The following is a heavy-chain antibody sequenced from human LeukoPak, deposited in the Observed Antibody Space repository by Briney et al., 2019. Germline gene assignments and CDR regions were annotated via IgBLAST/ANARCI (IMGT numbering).Heavy chain of an antibody. Sequence: PSETLSLTCTVSGGSISSGSYYWSWIRQPAGKGLEWIGRIYISGSTNYNPSLKNRVTISVDTSKNRFSLKLSSVTAADTAVYYCARGRMSYFDSSGYHGLDYWGQGTLVTVSS. CDR3: ARGRMSYFDSSGYHGLDY. V-gene: IGHV4-61*02. D-gene: IGHD3-22*01. CDR1: GGSISSGSYY. CDR2: IYISGST. J-gene: IGHJ4*02.